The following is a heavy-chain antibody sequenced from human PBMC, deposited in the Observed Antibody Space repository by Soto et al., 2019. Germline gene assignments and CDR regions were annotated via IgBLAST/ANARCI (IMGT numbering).Heavy chain of an antibody. J-gene: IGHJ2*01. CDR2: IFDSGST. CDR1: GGSISGGVYY. Sequence: QVQLQESGPGLVKPSQTLSLTCTVSGGSISGGVYYWSWIRQPPGKGLEWIGYIFDSGSTYYNPSLKSRVTISVDTSKNLFSLRLSSVTAADTAVYYCAREIITLTTDWYFDLWGRGTLVTVSS. V-gene: IGHV4-30-4*01. D-gene: IGHD4-17*01. CDR3: AREIITLTTDWYFDL.